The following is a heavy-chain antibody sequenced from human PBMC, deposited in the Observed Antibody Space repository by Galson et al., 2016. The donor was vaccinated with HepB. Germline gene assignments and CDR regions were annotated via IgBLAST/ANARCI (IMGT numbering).Heavy chain of an antibody. CDR3: VRLRVPTSGENVFAPWGQGTMTRAKATHAVHRELTGLRPDDTAVYYCVGLRGPTRCENVFAP. CDR2: MSTDTGDT. D-gene: IGHD1-14*01. V-gene: IGHV1-18*04. CDR1: GYSFYNYD. J-gene: IGHJ5*02. Sequence: SVKVSCKASGYSFYNYDITWVRQAPGQRFEWMGWMSTDTGDTKYAQKFWGRVTMTREKATNTVHMELRRLRPDDTAVYYCVRLRVPTSGENVFAPWGQGTMTRAKATHAVHRELTGLRPDDTAVYYCVGLRGPTRCENVFAPWGQGTLVTGSS.